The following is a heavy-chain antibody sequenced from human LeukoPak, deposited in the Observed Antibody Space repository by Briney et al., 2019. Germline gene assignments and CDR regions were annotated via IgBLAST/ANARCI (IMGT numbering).Heavy chain of an antibody. J-gene: IGHJ4*02. CDR3: ASLYSSSWRVIDY. D-gene: IGHD6-13*01. CDR2: IYYSGST. V-gene: IGHV4-59*02. Sequence: KASETLSLTCSVSSGSVSSYYWSWIRQPPGKGLEWIGYIYYSGSTNYNPSLKSRVTISVDTSKNQFSLKLSSVTAADTAVYYCASLYSSSWRVIDYWGQGTLVTVSP. CDR1: SGSVSSYY.